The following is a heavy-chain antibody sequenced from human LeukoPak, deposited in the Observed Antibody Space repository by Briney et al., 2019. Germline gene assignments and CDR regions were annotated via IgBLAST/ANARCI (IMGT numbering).Heavy chain of an antibody. CDR1: GFTVSINY. Sequence: PGGSLRLSCAASGFTVSINYMSWVRQAPGKGLEWVSVIYSGGNTYYADSVKGRFTISRDNSKNTVYLQMNSLRAEDTAVYYCARSYYYGSGSYYPFDYWGQGTLVTVSS. V-gene: IGHV3-53*01. J-gene: IGHJ4*02. CDR2: IYSGGNT. CDR3: ARSYYYGSGSYYPFDY. D-gene: IGHD3-10*01.